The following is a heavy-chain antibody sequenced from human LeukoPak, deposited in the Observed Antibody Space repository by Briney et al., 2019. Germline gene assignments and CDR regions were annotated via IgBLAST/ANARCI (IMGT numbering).Heavy chain of an antibody. Sequence: SDTLSLSCTVSGDSVSNTRVYWAWIRQTPGEGLEWIGSVYNNGRTYYSASLNSRITISEDRSKNQFSLTLTSVTAADTAVYYCARDQVDYDTPDHFDYWGKGTLVTVSS. V-gene: IGHV4-39*07. CDR1: GDSVSNTRVY. D-gene: IGHD3-22*01. J-gene: IGHJ4*02. CDR3: ARDQVDYDTPDHFDY. CDR2: VYNNGRT.